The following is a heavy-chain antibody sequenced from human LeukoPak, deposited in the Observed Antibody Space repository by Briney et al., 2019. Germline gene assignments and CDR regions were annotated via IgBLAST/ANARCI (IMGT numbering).Heavy chain of an antibody. Sequence: KAGGSLRLPCAASGFTFSSYSMNWVRQAPGKGLEWVSSISSSSSYIYYADSVKGRFTISRDNAKNSLYLQMNSLRAEDTAVYYCARGYDILPGHEPLWTWGQGTLVTVSS. V-gene: IGHV3-21*01. J-gene: IGHJ5*02. D-gene: IGHD3-9*01. CDR1: GFTFSSYS. CDR2: ISSSSSYI. CDR3: ARGYDILPGHEPLWT.